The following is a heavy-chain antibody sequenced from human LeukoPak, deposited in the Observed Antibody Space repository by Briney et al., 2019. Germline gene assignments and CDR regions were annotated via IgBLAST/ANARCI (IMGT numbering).Heavy chain of an antibody. CDR2: INAGNGNT. D-gene: IGHD1-1*01. J-gene: IGHJ5*02. V-gene: IGHV1-3*01. CDR1: GYTFTSYA. Sequence: GASVKVSCKASGYTFTSYAMHWVRQAPGQRLEWMGWINAGNGNTKYSQKFQGRVTITRDTSASTAYMELSSLRSEDTAVYYCARDRGFEKELTSRFDPWGQGTLVTVSS. CDR3: ARDRGFEKELTSRFDP.